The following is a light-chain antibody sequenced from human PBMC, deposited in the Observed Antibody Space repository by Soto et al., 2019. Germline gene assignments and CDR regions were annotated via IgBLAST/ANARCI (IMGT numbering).Light chain of an antibody. CDR3: QQYNTWPPIT. CDR1: QTVSITY. V-gene: IGKV3-20*01. Sequence: PGESATLSCRASQTVSITYLTWYQQKPGQAPRLLIFGASKRATGIPDRFSGSGSGRDFTLTISGLEPEDFAVYYCQQYNTWPPITFGQGTRLEI. CDR2: GAS. J-gene: IGKJ5*01.